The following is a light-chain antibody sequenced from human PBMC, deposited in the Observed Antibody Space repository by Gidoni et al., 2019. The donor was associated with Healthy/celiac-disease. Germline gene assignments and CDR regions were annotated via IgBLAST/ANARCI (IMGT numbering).Light chain of an antibody. CDR1: QSISSY. CDR2: ASS. Sequence: DIQMTQSPSSLSASVGDRVTITCRASQSISSYLHWYQQKPGKAPKLLIYASSSLQSGVPSMFSGSGSGKDFTLTISSLQPEDFATYYCQQSYSTPRTFGQGTKVEIK. J-gene: IGKJ1*01. CDR3: QQSYSTPRT. V-gene: IGKV1-39*01.